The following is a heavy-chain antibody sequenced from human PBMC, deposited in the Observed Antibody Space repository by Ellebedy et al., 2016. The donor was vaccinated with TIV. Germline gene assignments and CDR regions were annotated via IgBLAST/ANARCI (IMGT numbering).Heavy chain of an antibody. J-gene: IGHJ4*02. Sequence: LRLSXTVSGGSISSGGYYWSWIRQHPGKGLEWIGYIYYSGSTYYNPSLKSRVTISVDTSKNQFSLKLSSVTAADTAVYYCARAGYGSPYGYWGQGTLVTVSS. CDR3: ARAGYGSPYGY. D-gene: IGHD3-10*01. CDR2: IYYSGST. V-gene: IGHV4-31*03. CDR1: GGSISSGGYY.